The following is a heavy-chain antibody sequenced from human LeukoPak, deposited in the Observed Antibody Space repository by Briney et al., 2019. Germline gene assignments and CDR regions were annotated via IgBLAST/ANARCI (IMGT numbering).Heavy chain of an antibody. CDR3: ARGGDTSNWYPGYFDY. V-gene: IGHV3-74*01. J-gene: IGHJ4*02. D-gene: IGHD6-13*01. Sequence: SGGSLRLSCAASGFTFSNYWMHWVRHAPGKGPVWVSRIKSDGSSTRFADSVQGRFTISRDNGKNTVYLQMNSLRAEDTAVYYCARGGDTSNWYPGYFDYWGQGALVTVSS. CDR1: GFTFSNYW. CDR2: IKSDGSST.